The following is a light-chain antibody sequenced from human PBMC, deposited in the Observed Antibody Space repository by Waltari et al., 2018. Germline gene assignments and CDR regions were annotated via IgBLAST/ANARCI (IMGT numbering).Light chain of an antibody. V-gene: IGKV2-40*01. Sequence: DIVMTQTPLSLPVTLGEPASISCRSSQSLLDSEDGNTYLEWYLQKPGQSPQLLIYDVSTLASGVPDRFSGSGSDTDFTLKISRVEAEDVGVYYCMQALEFPFTFGPGTKLDIK. CDR2: DVS. CDR1: QSLLDSEDGNTY. CDR3: MQALEFPFT. J-gene: IGKJ3*01.